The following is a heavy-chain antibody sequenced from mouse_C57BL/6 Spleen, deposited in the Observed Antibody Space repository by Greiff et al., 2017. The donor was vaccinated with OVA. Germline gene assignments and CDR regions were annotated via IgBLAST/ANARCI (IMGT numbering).Heavy chain of an antibody. V-gene: IGHV3-6*01. CDR3: ARVKGIVTPDV. D-gene: IGHD2-5*01. CDR2: ISYDGSN. CDR1: GYSITSGYY. Sequence: EVQLQQSGPGLVKPSQSLSLTCSVTGYSITSGYYWNWIRQFPGNKLEWMGYISYDGSNNYNPSLKNRISITRDTSKNQFFLKLNSVTTEDTATYYCARVKGIVTPDVWGTGTTVTVSS. J-gene: IGHJ1*03.